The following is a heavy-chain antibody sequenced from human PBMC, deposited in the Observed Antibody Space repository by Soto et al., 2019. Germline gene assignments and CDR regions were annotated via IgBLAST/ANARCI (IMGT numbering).Heavy chain of an antibody. D-gene: IGHD3-3*01. CDR2: LSGSGGTT. Sequence: PGGSLRLSCAASGFTFSNYAMSWVRQAPGKGLEWVSALSGSGGTTHYADSVKGRFTISRDNSKNTLYLQMNSLRVEDTAVYYCAKDQSQYDFWSGSTHDYWGQGTLVTVSS. CDR1: GFTFSNYA. V-gene: IGHV3-23*01. J-gene: IGHJ4*02. CDR3: AKDQSQYDFWSGSTHDY.